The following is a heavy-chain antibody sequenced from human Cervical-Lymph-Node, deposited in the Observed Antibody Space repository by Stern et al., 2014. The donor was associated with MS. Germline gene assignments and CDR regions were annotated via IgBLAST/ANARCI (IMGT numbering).Heavy chain of an antibody. D-gene: IGHD3-3*01. CDR1: GGSISSGGYY. CDR2: IYYSGST. V-gene: IGHV4-31*03. J-gene: IGHJ4*02. Sequence: QLQLQESGPGLVKPSQTLSLTCTVSGGSISSGGYYWSLIRQHPGKGLEWIGDIYYSGSTYYNPSLKSRVTISVDTSKNQFSLKLSSVTAADTAVYYCARVSYDFWSGYFPFDYWGQGTLVTVSS. CDR3: ARVSYDFWSGYFPFDY.